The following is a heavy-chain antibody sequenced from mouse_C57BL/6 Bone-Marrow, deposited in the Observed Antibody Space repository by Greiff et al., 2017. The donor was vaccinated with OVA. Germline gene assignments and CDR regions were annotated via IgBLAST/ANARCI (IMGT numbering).Heavy chain of an antibody. CDR1: GFNIKDDY. J-gene: IGHJ2*01. CDR2: IDPENGDT. Sequence: VQLQQSGAELVRPGASVKLSCTASGFNIKDDYMHWVKQRPEQGLEWIGWIDPENGDTEYASKFQGKATITADTSSNTAYLQLSSLTSEDTAVYYCTLCYYFDYWGQGTTLTVSS. CDR3: TLCYYFDY. V-gene: IGHV14-4*01.